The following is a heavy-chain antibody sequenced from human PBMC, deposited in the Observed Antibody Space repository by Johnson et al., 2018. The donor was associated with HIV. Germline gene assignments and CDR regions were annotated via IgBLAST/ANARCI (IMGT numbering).Heavy chain of an antibody. CDR2: IYSGGRT. V-gene: IGHV3-66*02. CDR1: GFTVSSNY. J-gene: IGHJ3*02. Sequence: VQLVESGVGLVQPGGSLRLSCAASGFTVSSNYMSWVRQAPGKGLEWVSVIYSGGRTYYADSVKGRFTISRDNSKNTLYLQMNSLRAEDTAVYYCATVWRNEGRHAFDIWGQGTMVTVSS. D-gene: IGHD1-1*01. CDR3: ATVWRNEGRHAFDI.